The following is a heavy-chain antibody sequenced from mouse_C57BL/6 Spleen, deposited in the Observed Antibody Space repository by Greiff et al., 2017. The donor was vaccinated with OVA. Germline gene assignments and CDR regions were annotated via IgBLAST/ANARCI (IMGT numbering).Heavy chain of an antibody. V-gene: IGHV1-47*01. CDR3: ARRVLYGSSNYFDY. D-gene: IGHD1-1*01. CDR2: FHPYNDDT. Sequence: QVHVKQSGAELVKPGASVKMSCKASGYTFTTYPIEWMKQNHGKSLEWIGNFHPYNDDTKYNEKFKGKATLTVEKSSSTVYLELRRLTSDDSAVYYCARRVLYGSSNYFDYWGQGTTLTVSS. J-gene: IGHJ2*01. CDR1: GYTFTTYP.